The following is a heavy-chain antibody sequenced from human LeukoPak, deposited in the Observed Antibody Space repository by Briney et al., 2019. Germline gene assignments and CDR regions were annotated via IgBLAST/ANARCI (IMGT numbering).Heavy chain of an antibody. Sequence: PGVSLTLSCAASGFTFSTYWMHWVRQAPGKGRVWVSRIKSDGSTNYADSVKGRFTISRDNAKNTVSLQMNSLRPEDTGVYYCARAPTEIGGYYPEYFRHWGQGTLVTVSS. CDR1: GFTFSTYW. V-gene: IGHV3-74*01. CDR3: ARAPTEIGGYYPEYFRH. CDR2: IKSDGST. J-gene: IGHJ1*01. D-gene: IGHD3-22*01.